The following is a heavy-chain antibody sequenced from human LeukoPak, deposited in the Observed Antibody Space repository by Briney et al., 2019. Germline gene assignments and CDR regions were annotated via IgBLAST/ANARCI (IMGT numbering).Heavy chain of an antibody. CDR1: GGSISSSNYY. CDR2: IYRRGSP. Sequence: SETLSLTCTVSGGSISSSNYYWGWIRQPPGKGMEWFGSIYRRGSPYHNPSLESRVTMSVDTSKNQFSLKLTSVTAADTAVYYCARGPQLALAEYFQHWGQGTLVTVSS. V-gene: IGHV4-39*07. J-gene: IGHJ1*01. CDR3: ARGPQLALAEYFQH. D-gene: IGHD2-2*01.